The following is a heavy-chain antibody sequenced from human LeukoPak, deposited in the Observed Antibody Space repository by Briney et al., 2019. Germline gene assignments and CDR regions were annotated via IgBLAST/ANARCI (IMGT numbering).Heavy chain of an antibody. J-gene: IGHJ3*02. CDR2: ISGSGGST. D-gene: IGHD4-11*01. CDR1: GFTFSSYA. CDR3: AKLSNGRAFDI. Sequence: GGSLRLSCAASGFTFSSYAMSWVRQAPGKGLEWVSAISGSGGSTYYADSVKGRFTISRDNAKNSLYLQMNSLRAEDTALYYCAKLSNGRAFDIWGQGTMVTVSS. V-gene: IGHV3-23*01.